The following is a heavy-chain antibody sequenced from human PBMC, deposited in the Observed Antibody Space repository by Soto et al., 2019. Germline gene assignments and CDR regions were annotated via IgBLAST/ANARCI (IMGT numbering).Heavy chain of an antibody. CDR1: GGSISSGGYH. J-gene: IGHJ4*02. CDR2: IYYSGST. CDR3: ARDVWPYYFDY. V-gene: IGHV4-31*03. D-gene: IGHD2-21*01. Sequence: QVQLQESGPGLVKSPQTLSLTCTVSGGSISSGGYHWNWIRQHPGKGLEWIGNIYYSGSTYYNPSLKSRVTISIDTSKNQFSLKLSSVTAADTAVYYCARDVWPYYFDYWGQGTLVTVSS.